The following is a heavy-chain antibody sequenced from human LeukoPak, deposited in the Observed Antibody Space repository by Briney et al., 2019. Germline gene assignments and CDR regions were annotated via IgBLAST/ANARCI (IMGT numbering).Heavy chain of an antibody. CDR3: ARHPPYGSRSWGAYYFDY. CDR1: GGSFSGYY. D-gene: IGHD3-10*01. CDR2: INHSGST. J-gene: IGHJ4*02. Sequence: SETLSLTCAVYGGSFSGYYWSWIRQPPGKGLEWIGEINHSGSTNYNPSLKSRVTISVDTSKNQFSPKVSSVTAADTAVYYCARHPPYGSRSWGAYYFDYWGQGTLVTVSS. V-gene: IGHV4-34*01.